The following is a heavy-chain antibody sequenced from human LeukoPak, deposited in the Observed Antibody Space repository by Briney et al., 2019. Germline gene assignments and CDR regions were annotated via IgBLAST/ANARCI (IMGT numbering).Heavy chain of an antibody. V-gene: IGHV4-59*01. CDR3: ARTGGSFYFYYYMDV. D-gene: IGHD1-26*01. CDR1: GGSISSYY. J-gene: IGHJ6*03. Sequence: SETLSLTCTVSGGSISSYYWSWIRQPPGKGLEWIGYIYYSGSTNYNPSLKSRVTISVDTSTNQFSLKLSSVTAADTAMYYCARTGGSFYFYYYMDVWGKGTTVTVSS. CDR2: IYYSGST.